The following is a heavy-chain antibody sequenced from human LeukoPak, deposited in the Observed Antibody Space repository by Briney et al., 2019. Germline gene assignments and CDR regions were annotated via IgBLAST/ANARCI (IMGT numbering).Heavy chain of an antibody. Sequence: ASVKVSCKASGYTFTSYDINWLRQATGQGLEWMGWMNPNSGNTGYAQKFQGRVTITRNTSISTAYMELSSLRSEDTAVYYCAKDRDSSGLGDYWGQGTLVTVSS. V-gene: IGHV1-8*03. CDR1: GYTFTSYD. CDR3: AKDRDSSGLGDY. J-gene: IGHJ4*02. CDR2: MNPNSGNT. D-gene: IGHD6-19*01.